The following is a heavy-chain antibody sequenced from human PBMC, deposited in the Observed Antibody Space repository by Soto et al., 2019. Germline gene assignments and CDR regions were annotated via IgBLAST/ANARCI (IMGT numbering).Heavy chain of an antibody. Sequence: GGSLRLSCAASGFTFSSYSMNWVRPAPGKGLEWVSYISSSSSTIYYADSVKGRFTISRDNAKNSLYLQMNSLRAEDTAVYYCAREGFLRFPNDAFDIWGQGTMVTVSS. CDR1: GFTFSSYS. V-gene: IGHV3-48*01. CDR2: ISSSSSTI. J-gene: IGHJ3*02. CDR3: AREGFLRFPNDAFDI. D-gene: IGHD3-3*01.